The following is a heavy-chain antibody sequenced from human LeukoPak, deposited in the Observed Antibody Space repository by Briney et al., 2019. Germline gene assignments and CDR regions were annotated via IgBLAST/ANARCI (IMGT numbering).Heavy chain of an antibody. J-gene: IGHJ5*02. V-gene: IGHV1-8*01. CDR3: ARRGGYDILRYWFDP. Sequence: GASVKVSCKASGYTFTSYDINWVRQATGQGLEWMGWMNPNSGNTGYAQKFQGRVTMTRNTSISTAYMELSSLRSEDTAVYYCARRGGYDILRYWFDPWGQGTLVTVSS. D-gene: IGHD3-9*01. CDR1: GYTFTSYD. CDR2: MNPNSGNT.